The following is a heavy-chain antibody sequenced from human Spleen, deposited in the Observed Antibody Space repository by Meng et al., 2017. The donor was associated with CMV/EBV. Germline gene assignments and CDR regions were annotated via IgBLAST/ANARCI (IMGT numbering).Heavy chain of an antibody. CDR1: GGSFNNFY. CDR3: ATRSS. J-gene: IGHJ5*02. Sequence: PSETLSLPCAVYGGSFNNFYWSWIRQPPGKGLEWIGEINHSGGSNYNPSLKSRVTISVDTSKNQFSLKLTSVTAADTAVYYCATRSSWGQGTLVTVSS. D-gene: IGHD2-15*01. V-gene: IGHV4-34*01. CDR2: INHSGGS.